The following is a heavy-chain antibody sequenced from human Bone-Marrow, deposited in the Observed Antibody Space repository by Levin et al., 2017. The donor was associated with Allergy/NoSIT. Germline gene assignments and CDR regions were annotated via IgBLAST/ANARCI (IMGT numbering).Heavy chain of an antibody. J-gene: IGHJ4*02. CDR3: VRLGWGSRRFFDS. CDR1: GGPLTSGGNF. Sequence: GSLRLSCTVSGGPLTSGGNFWGWVRQSPEKGLEWIGTILHSGSAYSEPSLRSRVAISIDTSKNTFSLILTPVTAADTAVYYCVRLGWGSRRFFDSWGQGTLVTVSS. V-gene: IGHV4-39*01. CDR2: ILHSGSA. D-gene: IGHD3-16*01.